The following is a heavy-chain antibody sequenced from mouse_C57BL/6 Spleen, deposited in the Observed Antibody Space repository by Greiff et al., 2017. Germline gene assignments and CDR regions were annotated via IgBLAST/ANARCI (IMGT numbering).Heavy chain of an antibody. V-gene: IGHV2-5*01. Sequence: QVQLQQSGPGLVQPSQSLSITCTVSGFSLTSYGVHWVRQSPGKGLEWLGVIWSGGSTDYNAAFMSRLSITKDNSKSQVFCKMNSLQADDTAIYYCANITAIVTTSAVDYWGQGTSVTVSS. CDR1: GFSLTSYG. D-gene: IGHD1-1*01. CDR2: IWSGGST. CDR3: ANITAIVTTSAVDY. J-gene: IGHJ4*01.